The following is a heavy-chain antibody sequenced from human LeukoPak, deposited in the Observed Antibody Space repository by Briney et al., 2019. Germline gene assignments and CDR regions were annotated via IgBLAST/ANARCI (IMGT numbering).Heavy chain of an antibody. CDR2: INHSGST. CDR3: ARDGRPWYLVTTGKTSYYYYGMDV. Sequence: SETLSLTCTVSGGSISSYYWSWIRQPPGKGLEWIGEINHSGSTNYNPSLKSRVTISVDTSKNQFSLKLSSVTAADTAVYYCARDGRPWYLVTTGKTSYYYYGMDVWGQGTTVTVSS. V-gene: IGHV4-34*01. D-gene: IGHD4-11*01. J-gene: IGHJ6*02. CDR1: GGSISSYY.